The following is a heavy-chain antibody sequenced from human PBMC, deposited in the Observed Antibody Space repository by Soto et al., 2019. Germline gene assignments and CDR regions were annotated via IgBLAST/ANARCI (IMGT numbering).Heavy chain of an antibody. Sequence: ASVKVSCKASGGTFSSYAISWVRQAPGQGLEWMGGIIPIFGTANYAQKFQGRVTITADESTSTAYMELSSLRSEDTAVYYCARGYCSGGSCRRHAFDIWGQGTMVPVSS. CDR1: GGTFSSYA. J-gene: IGHJ3*02. CDR3: ARGYCSGGSCRRHAFDI. CDR2: IIPIFGTA. V-gene: IGHV1-69*13. D-gene: IGHD2-15*01.